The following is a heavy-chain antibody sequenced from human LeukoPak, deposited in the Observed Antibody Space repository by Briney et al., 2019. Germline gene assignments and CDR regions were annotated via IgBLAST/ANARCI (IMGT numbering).Heavy chain of an antibody. V-gene: IGHV3-23*01. CDR3: ARDLQVGATNWFDP. J-gene: IGHJ5*02. CDR2: ISGSGGST. Sequence: GESLRLSCAASGFTFTTYAMSWVRQAPGKGLEWVSSISGSGGSTYYADSVKGRFTISRDNSKNTLYLQMNSLRADDTAVYYCARDLQVGATNWFDPWGQGTLVTVSS. CDR1: GFTFTTYA. D-gene: IGHD1-26*01.